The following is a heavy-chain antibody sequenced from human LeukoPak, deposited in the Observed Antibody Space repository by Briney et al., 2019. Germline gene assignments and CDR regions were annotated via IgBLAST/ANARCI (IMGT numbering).Heavy chain of an antibody. CDR2: IYCGGST. CDR3: ARVNSVAAAGTLDY. Sequence: PGGSLRLSCAASGFTVSSNYMSWVRQAPGKGLEWVSVIYCGGSTYYADSVKGRFTISRDNSKNTLYLQMNSLRAEDTAVYYCARVNSVAAAGTLDYWGQGTLVTVSS. CDR1: GFTVSSNY. D-gene: IGHD6-13*01. V-gene: IGHV3-66*01. J-gene: IGHJ4*02.